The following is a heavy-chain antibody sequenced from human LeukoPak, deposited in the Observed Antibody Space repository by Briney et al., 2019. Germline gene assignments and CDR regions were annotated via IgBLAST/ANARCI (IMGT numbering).Heavy chain of an antibody. V-gene: IGHV3-30*18. J-gene: IGHJ4*02. CDR2: ISSDGSVT. CDR3: VKGDSMLRGIIDY. D-gene: IGHD3-10*01. CDR1: QFTFSSYD. Sequence: GTSLRLSCAASQFTFSSYDMHWVRQAPGKGLHWVAIISSDGSVTYYADSVKGRFTISRDNSKNTLYLQMNSLRAEDTALYYCVKGDSMLRGIIDYWGQGTLVTVSS.